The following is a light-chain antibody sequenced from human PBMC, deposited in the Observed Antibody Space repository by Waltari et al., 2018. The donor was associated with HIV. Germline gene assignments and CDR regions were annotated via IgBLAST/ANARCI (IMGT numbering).Light chain of an antibody. CDR3: SSYTSGRSLYV. CDR2: EVT. J-gene: IGLJ1*01. Sequence: QTALTQPASVSGSPGQSLTLSCTGTSTDIGGYNSVSWYQQHPGKAPQLMIYEVTNRPPGVSERFSGSKSGYTASLTISGLQGEDEATYYCSSYTSGRSLYVFGPGTKVTVL. CDR1: STDIGGYNS. V-gene: IGLV2-14*01.